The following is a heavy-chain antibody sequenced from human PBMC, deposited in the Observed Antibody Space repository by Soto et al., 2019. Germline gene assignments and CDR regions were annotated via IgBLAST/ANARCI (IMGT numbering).Heavy chain of an antibody. Sequence: SVKVSCKSSGDTFNTYTIAWVRQAPGQGLEWMGGIIPIFGSANYAQKFQGRVTISADTSTSTAYLELSSLRSEDTAVYYCARDQGSGYYVFAYWGQGTLVTVSS. D-gene: IGHD3-22*01. J-gene: IGHJ4*02. CDR2: IIPIFGSA. CDR1: GDTFNTYT. V-gene: IGHV1-69*06. CDR3: ARDQGSGYYVFAY.